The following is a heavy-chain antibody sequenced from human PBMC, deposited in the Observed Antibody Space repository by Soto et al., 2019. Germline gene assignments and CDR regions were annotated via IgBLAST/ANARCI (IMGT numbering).Heavy chain of an antibody. CDR3: ARRVSGSYYDY. J-gene: IGHJ4*02. D-gene: IGHD1-26*01. Sequence: EVQLLESGGGLVQPGGSLRLSCAASGFTFSSYAMRWVRQAPVKGLEWVSAISGSGGSTYYAVSVKGRFTITRDNSKDTLYLQMISLRAEDTAVYYCARRVSGSYYDYLGQGTLVSVSS. CDR1: GFTFSSYA. V-gene: IGHV3-23*01. CDR2: ISGSGGST.